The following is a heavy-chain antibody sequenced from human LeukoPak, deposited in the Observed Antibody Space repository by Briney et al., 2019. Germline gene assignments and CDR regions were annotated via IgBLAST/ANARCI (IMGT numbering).Heavy chain of an antibody. Sequence: SETLSLTCAVSGYSISSGYYWGWIRQPPGKGLEWIGSIYHSGSTYYNPSLKSRVTISVDTSKNQFSLKLSSVTAADTAAYYCARDLSSGTAMASYFDYWGQGTLVTVSS. D-gene: IGHD5-18*01. J-gene: IGHJ4*02. CDR3: ARDLSSGTAMASYFDY. V-gene: IGHV4-38-2*02. CDR1: GYSISSGYY. CDR2: IYHSGST.